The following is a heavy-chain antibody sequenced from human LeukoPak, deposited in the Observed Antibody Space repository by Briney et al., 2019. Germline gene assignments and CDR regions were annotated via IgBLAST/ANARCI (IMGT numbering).Heavy chain of an antibody. CDR1: GYTFTSYT. J-gene: IGHJ6*03. D-gene: IGHD6-19*01. CDR2: INTNTGNP. Sequence: ASVKVSCKASGYTFTSYTMNWVRQAPGQGLEWMGWINTNTGNPTYAQGFTGRFVFSLDTSVSTAYLQISSLKAEDTAVYYCARSTQAVAGTDYYYYMDVWGKGTTVTVSS. V-gene: IGHV7-4-1*02. CDR3: ARSTQAVAGTDYYYYMDV.